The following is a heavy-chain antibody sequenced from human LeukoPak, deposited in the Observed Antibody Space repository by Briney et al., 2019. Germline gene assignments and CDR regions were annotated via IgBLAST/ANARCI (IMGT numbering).Heavy chain of an antibody. Sequence: SVKVSCKASGGTFSSYAISWVRQAPGQGLEWRGGIIPIFVTANYAQKFQGRVTITADESTSTAYMELSSLRSEDTAVYYCARDPAGYCSSTSCLGDYGMDVWGQGTTVTVSS. J-gene: IGHJ6*02. CDR1: GGTFSSYA. V-gene: IGHV1-69*13. D-gene: IGHD2-2*01. CDR3: ARDPAGYCSSTSCLGDYGMDV. CDR2: IIPIFVTA.